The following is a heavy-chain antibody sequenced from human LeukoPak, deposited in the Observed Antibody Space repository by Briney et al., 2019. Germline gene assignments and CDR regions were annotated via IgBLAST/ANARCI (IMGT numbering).Heavy chain of an antibody. J-gene: IGHJ6*02. D-gene: IGHD3-22*01. V-gene: IGHV1-18*01. CDR1: GGTFSSYA. CDR2: ISAYNGNT. Sequence: GASVKVSCKASGGTFSSYAISWVRQAPGQGLEWMGWISAYNGNTNYAQKLQGRVTMTTDTSTSTAYMELRSLRSDDTAVYYCARDTVYYDSSGYYLNYYYGMDVWGQGTTVTVSS. CDR3: ARDTVYYDSSGYYLNYYYGMDV.